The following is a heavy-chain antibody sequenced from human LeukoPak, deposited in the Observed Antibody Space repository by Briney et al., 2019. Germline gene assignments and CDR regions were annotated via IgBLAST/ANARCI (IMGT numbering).Heavy chain of an antibody. CDR1: GYSFTSYW. CDR2: IYPGDSDT. Sequence: GESLKISCKRSGYSFTSYWIGWVRHMPGKGLEWMGIIYPGDSDTRYSPSFQGHVTISADKSISTAYLQWSSLKASDTAMYYCARLHGYCSSTSCHPYYYYGMDVWGQGTTVTVSS. V-gene: IGHV5-51*01. D-gene: IGHD2-2*01. J-gene: IGHJ6*02. CDR3: ARLHGYCSSTSCHPYYYYGMDV.